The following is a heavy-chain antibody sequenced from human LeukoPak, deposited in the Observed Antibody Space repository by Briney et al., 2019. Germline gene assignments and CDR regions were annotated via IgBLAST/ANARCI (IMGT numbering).Heavy chain of an antibody. CDR3: ARDNSVGDYAWWFDP. V-gene: IGHV1-2*02. D-gene: IGHD1-26*01. J-gene: IGHJ5*02. CDR1: GYTFTGYY. Sequence: ASVKASCKASGYTFTGYYMHWVRQAPGQGLEWMGWINPNSGGTNYAQKFQGRVTMTRDMSTSTDYMELSSLGSEDTAVYYCARDNSVGDYAWWFDPWGQGTLVTVSS. CDR2: INPNSGGT.